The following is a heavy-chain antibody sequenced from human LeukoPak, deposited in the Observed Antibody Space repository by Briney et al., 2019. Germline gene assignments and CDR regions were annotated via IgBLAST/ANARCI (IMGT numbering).Heavy chain of an antibody. CDR2: ISSGGTTI. Sequence: PVGSLRLSCAASGFTFSSYEMNWVRQAPGKGLEWVSHISSGGTTIYYADSVKGRFTISRDNAKNSLYLQMNGLRAEDTAVYYCARYCSGGSCHKPMYYFDYWGQGTLVTLFS. V-gene: IGHV3-48*03. CDR3: ARYCSGGSCHKPMYYFDY. CDR1: GFTFSSYE. D-gene: IGHD2-15*01. J-gene: IGHJ4*02.